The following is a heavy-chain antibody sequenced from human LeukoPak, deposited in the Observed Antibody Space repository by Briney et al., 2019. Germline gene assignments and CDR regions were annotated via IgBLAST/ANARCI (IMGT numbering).Heavy chain of an antibody. CDR3: ARGGSSSSGGVYFDY. J-gene: IGHJ4*02. D-gene: IGHD6-6*01. CDR2: IIPIFGTA. V-gene: IGHV1-69*05. Sequence: SVKVSCKASGGTFSSYAISWVRQAPGQGLEWMGGIIPIFGTANYAQKFQGRVTITTDESTSTAYMELSSLRSEDTAVYHCARGGSSSSGGVYFDYWGQGTLVTVSS. CDR1: GGTFSSYA.